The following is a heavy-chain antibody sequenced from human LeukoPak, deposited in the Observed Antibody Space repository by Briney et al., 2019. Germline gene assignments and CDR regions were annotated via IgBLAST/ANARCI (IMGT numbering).Heavy chain of an antibody. CDR2: ISSSSSYI. Sequence: GGTLRLSCAASGFTFSSYSMNWVRQAPGKGLEWVSSISSSSSYIYYADSVKGRFTISRDNAKNSLYLQMNSLRPEDTAVYYCARDPYSGSYGDYYYYYMDVWGKGTTVTISS. D-gene: IGHD1-26*01. CDR3: ARDPYSGSYGDYYYYYMDV. V-gene: IGHV3-21*01. J-gene: IGHJ6*03. CDR1: GFTFSSYS.